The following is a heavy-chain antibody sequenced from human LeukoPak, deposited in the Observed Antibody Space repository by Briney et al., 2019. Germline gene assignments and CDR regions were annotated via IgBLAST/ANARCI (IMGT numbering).Heavy chain of an antibody. CDR3: ARDKGGNWFDP. V-gene: IGHV3-21*01. D-gene: IGHD3-16*01. J-gene: IGHJ5*02. CDR2: ISSSSSYI. Sequence: GGSLRLSCAASGFTFSSYSMNWVRQAPGKGLEWVSSISSSSSYIYYADSVKGRFTISRDNAKNSLYLQMNSLRAEDTAVYYCARDKGGNWFDPWGQGTLVTVSS. CDR1: GFTFSSYS.